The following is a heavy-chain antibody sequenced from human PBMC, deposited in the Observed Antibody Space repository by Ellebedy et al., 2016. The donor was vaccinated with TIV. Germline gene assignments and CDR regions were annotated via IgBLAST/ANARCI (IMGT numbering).Heavy chain of an antibody. CDR2: IYYSGST. CDR3: ARVGAGLDPRITMVRGVKGGAFDI. D-gene: IGHD3-10*01. J-gene: IGHJ3*02. CDR1: GGSISSGGYY. Sequence: SETLSLTCTVSGGSISSGGYYWSWIRQHPGKGLEWIGYIYYSGSTYYNPSLKSLVTISVDTSKNQFSLKLSSVTAADTAVYYCARVGAGLDPRITMVRGVKGGAFDIWGQGTMVTVSS. V-gene: IGHV4-31*01.